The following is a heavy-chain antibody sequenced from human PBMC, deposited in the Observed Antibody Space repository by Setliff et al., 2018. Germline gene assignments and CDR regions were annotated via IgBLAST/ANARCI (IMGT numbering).Heavy chain of an antibody. V-gene: IGHV1-46*01. J-gene: IGHJ4*02. Sequence: ASVKVSCKASGYTFTNHYMHWVRQAPGQGLEWMGMINPGGGSTTYAQKFQGRVTMTRDTSSSTVYMELSSLRTEDTAVYYCARGYYDSYARYYVVGDYWGQGTPVTVSS. D-gene: IGHD3-22*01. CDR3: ARGYYDSYARYYVVGDY. CDR2: INPGGGST. CDR1: GYTFTNHY.